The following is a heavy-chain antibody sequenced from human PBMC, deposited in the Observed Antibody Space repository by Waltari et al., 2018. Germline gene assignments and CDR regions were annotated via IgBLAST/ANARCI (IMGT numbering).Heavy chain of an antibody. D-gene: IGHD2-15*01. Sequence: VQLVQSGAEGTEPESSVKVSCKAAGGAFRSYARSWGGEAPGRGLAWMGGIIPVFGKANYALNFQGIATITTDESTSRAYVERGSRRSEGTAVYYCARGSRSACSGGSCFNWYFDLWGRGTLVTVSS. J-gene: IGHJ2*01. CDR2: IIPVFGKA. CDR3: ARGSRSACSGGSCFNWYFDL. V-gene: IGHV1-69*05. CDR1: GGAFRSYA.